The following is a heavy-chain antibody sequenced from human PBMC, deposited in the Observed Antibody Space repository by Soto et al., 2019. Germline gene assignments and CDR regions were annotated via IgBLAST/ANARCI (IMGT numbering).Heavy chain of an antibody. CDR2: ISSSSSYI. V-gene: IGHV3-21*01. D-gene: IGHD5-18*01. CDR3: AREIKGTIQLWSNWFDP. Sequence: GGSLRLSCAASGFTFSSYSVNWVRQAPGKGLEWVSSISSSSSYIYYADSVKGRFTISRDNAKNSLYLQMNSLRAEDTAVYYCAREIKGTIQLWSNWFDPWGQGTLVTVSS. CDR1: GFTFSSYS. J-gene: IGHJ5*02.